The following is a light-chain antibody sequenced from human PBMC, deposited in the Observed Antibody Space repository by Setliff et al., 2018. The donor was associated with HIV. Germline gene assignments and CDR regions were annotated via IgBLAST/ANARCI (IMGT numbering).Light chain of an antibody. J-gene: IGLJ1*01. CDR1: LSSLGRST. CDR2: ANV. Sequence: QSALPQPPSASGTPGQRVTISCSGSLSSLGRSTVNRSQQLPGTAPKLLIFANVQRPSGVPDRFSGSKSGSSASLVIRGLQSEDESEYYCAAWDDSLNGYVFGTGTKVTVL. CDR3: AAWDDSLNGYV. V-gene: IGLV1-44*01.